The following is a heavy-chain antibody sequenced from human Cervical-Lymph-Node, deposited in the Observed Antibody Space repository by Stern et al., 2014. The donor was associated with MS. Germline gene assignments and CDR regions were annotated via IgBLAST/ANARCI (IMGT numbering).Heavy chain of an antibody. CDR1: GDTFSSYA. J-gene: IGHJ6*02. CDR3: AREGGRIIVVAAAIQAKNGMDV. V-gene: IGHV1-69*01. Sequence: QVQLVQSGAEVKKPGSSVKVSCKASGDTFSSYAINWVRQAPGQGLEWMGGIIPIFGTANYAQKFQGRVTITADESTSTAYMELSSLRSEDTAVYYCAREGGRIIVVAAAIQAKNGMDVWGQGTTVTVSS. CDR2: IIPIFGTA. D-gene: IGHD2-2*02.